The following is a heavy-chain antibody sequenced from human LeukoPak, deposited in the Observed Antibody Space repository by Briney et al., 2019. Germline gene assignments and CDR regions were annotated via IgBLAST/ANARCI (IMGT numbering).Heavy chain of an antibody. CDR1: GSIPLNSYS. CDR3: AKMQGYFDY. V-gene: IGHV3-23*01. CDR2: ITSSGETT. Sequence: GGSLRLSCAASGSIPLNSYSMSWVSQAPGKGLEWVSAITSSGETTYYADSVKGRFTISRDNSKNMVYLQMNSLRAEDAATYYCAKMQGYFDYWGQGSLVTVSS. J-gene: IGHJ4*02.